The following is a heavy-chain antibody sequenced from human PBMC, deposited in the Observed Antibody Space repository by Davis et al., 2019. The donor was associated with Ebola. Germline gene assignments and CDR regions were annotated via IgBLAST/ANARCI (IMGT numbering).Heavy chain of an antibody. CDR2: ISGSGGTT. Sequence: GGSLRLSCAGSGFSFRSYGMSWVRQAPGKGLEWVSGISGSGGTTYHADSVKGRFTVSRDNSKSTLYLQMDSLRAEDTAVYYCAKALPFGGYDRYYYYGMDVWGHGTTVTVSS. CDR3: AKALPFGGYDRYYYYGMDV. D-gene: IGHD5-12*01. CDR1: GFSFRSYG. J-gene: IGHJ6*02. V-gene: IGHV3-23*01.